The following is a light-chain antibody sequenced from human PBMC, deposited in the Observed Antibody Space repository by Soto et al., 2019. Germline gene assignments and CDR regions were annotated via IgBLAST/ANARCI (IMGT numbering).Light chain of an antibody. CDR2: DAS. J-gene: IGKJ4*01. CDR3: QQRRNGTLT. CDR1: QSVSSY. Sequence: EIVLTQSPATLSLSPGERATLSCRASQSVSSYLAWYQQKPGQAPRPLIYDASKRATGIPARFSGSGSGTDFTLTIRGLEDEDVAFYYGQQRRNGTLTFGGGTKVDNK. V-gene: IGKV3-11*01.